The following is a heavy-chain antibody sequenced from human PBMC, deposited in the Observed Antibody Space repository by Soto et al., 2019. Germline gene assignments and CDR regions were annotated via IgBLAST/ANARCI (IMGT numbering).Heavy chain of an antibody. CDR2: ISWNSGSI. CDR1: GFTFDDYA. V-gene: IGHV3-9*01. CDR3: AKSVVGATNLDY. D-gene: IGHD1-26*01. J-gene: IGHJ4*02. Sequence: EVQLVESGGGLVQPGRSLRLSCAASGFTFDDYAMHWVRQAPGKGLEWVSGISWNSGSIGYADSVKGRFTISRDNAKNSLYLQMNSLRAEDTALYYCAKSVVGATNLDYWGQGTLVTVSS.